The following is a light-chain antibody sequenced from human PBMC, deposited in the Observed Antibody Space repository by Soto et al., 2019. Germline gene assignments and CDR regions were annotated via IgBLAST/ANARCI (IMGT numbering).Light chain of an antibody. CDR1: QTVSTY. CDR3: QQRTNWLT. CDR2: DAS. Sequence: EIVLTQSPATLSLSPGERVTLSCRASQTVSTYLAWYQQKPGQAPRLLIYDASDRATGIPARFSGSGSGTDFTLTISSLEPEDCAVYYCQQRTNWLTFGPGTKVDIK. V-gene: IGKV3-11*01. J-gene: IGKJ3*01.